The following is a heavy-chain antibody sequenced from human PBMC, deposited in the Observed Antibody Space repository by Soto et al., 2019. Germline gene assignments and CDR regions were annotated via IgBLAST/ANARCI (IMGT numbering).Heavy chain of an antibody. Sequence: ASVKVSCKASGGTFSSYAISWVRQAPGQGLEWMGGIIPIFGTANYAQKFQGRVTITADESTSTAYMELSSLRSEDTAVYYCASCYFGLYYYYGMDVWGQGTTVTVSS. J-gene: IGHJ6*02. CDR2: IIPIFGTA. CDR3: ASCYFGLYYYYGMDV. D-gene: IGHD2-21*02. CDR1: GGTFSSYA. V-gene: IGHV1-69*13.